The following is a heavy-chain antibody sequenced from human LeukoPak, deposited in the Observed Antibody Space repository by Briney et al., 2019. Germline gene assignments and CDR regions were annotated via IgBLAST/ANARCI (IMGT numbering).Heavy chain of an antibody. Sequence: SGGSLRLSCAASGFTVSSNYMSWVRQAPGKGLEWVSAISGSGGSTYYADSVKGRFTISRDNSKNTLYLQMNSLRAEDTAVYYCAKDQGVYYYDSSGYYHYDYWGQGTLVTVSS. CDR2: ISGSGGST. CDR3: AKDQGVYYYDSSGYYHYDY. V-gene: IGHV3-23*01. D-gene: IGHD3-22*01. CDR1: GFTVSSNY. J-gene: IGHJ4*02.